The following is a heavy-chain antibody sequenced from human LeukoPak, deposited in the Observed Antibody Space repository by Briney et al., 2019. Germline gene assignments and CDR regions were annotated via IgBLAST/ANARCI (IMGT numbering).Heavy chain of an antibody. V-gene: IGHV3-7*01. Sequence: GGSLRLSCAASGFTFSSYWMSWVRQAPGKGLEWVANIKQDGSEKYYVDSVKGRSTISRDNAKNSLYLQMNSLRAEDTAVYYCARDMPTYYYDSSGPEGYWGQGTLVTVSS. CDR2: IKQDGSEK. CDR3: ARDMPTYYYDSSGPEGY. J-gene: IGHJ4*02. CDR1: GFTFSSYW. D-gene: IGHD3-22*01.